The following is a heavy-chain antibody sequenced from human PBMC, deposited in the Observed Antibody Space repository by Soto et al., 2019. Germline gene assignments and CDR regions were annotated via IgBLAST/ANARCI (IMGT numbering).Heavy chain of an antibody. CDR2: IYWDDDK. Sequence: QITLKESGPTLVKPTQTLTLTCTFSGFSLTTTGVGVGWIRQPPGKGLEWLAIIYWDDDKRYSPSLKSRLTITKDTSKNHVVLTMTNMDPVDTATYFCAHRAVLCSGGTCYSHPFDFWGQGTLVTVSS. CDR1: GFSLTTTGVG. D-gene: IGHD2-15*01. J-gene: IGHJ4*02. CDR3: AHRAVLCSGGTCYSHPFDF. V-gene: IGHV2-5*02.